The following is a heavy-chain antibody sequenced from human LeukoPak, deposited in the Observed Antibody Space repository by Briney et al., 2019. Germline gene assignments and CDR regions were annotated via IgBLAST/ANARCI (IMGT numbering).Heavy chain of an antibody. J-gene: IGHJ4*02. D-gene: IGHD3-9*01. V-gene: IGHV4-34*01. CDR3: ASRTKLRYFDWLLPTGDY. CDR1: GGSYSGYY. Sequence: SETLSLTCAVYGGSYSGYYWSWIRQPPGKGLEWIGEINHSGSTNYNPSLKSRVTISVDTSKNQFSLKLSSVTAADTAVYYCASRTKLRYFDWLLPTGDYWGQGTLVTVSS. CDR2: INHSGST.